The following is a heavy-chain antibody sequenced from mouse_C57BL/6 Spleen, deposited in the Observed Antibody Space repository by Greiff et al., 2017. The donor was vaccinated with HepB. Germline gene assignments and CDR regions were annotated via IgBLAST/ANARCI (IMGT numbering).Heavy chain of an antibody. D-gene: IGHD1-1*01. J-gene: IGHJ1*03. CDR1: GYTFTDYY. Sequence: EVQLQQSGPELVKPGASVKISCKASGYTFTDYYMNWVKQSHGKSLEWIGDINPNNGGTSYNQKFKGKATLTVDKSSSTAYMELRSLTSEDSAVYYCARCPSTVVATDWYFDVWGTGTTVTVSS. V-gene: IGHV1-26*01. CDR3: ARCPSTVVATDWYFDV. CDR2: INPNNGGT.